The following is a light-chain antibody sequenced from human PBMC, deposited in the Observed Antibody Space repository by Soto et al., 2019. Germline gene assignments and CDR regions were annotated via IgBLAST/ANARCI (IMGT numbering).Light chain of an antibody. CDR3: QRYYNAPCT. J-gene: IGKJ4*01. V-gene: IGKV1-27*01. CDR1: QDIKNY. CDR2: AAS. Sequence: DIQVTQYPSSLSASVGDRVTITCRASQDIKNYLAWYQQKQGEIPKLLIYAASTLESGIPPRFSGSGSVTDFTLTINNLQPEDVATYYCQRYYNAPCTFGGGTKVDIK.